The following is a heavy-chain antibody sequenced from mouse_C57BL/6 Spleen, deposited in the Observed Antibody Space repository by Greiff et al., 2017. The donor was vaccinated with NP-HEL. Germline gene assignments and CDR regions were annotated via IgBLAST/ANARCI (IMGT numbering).Heavy chain of an antibody. Sequence: EVQVVESGPELVKPGASVKMSCKASGYTFTDYNMHWVKQSHGKSLEWIGYINPNNGGTSYNQKFKGKATLTVNKYSSTAYMELRSPTSEDSAVYYCSIGGLDGCYLYWYFDVWGTGTTVTVSS. J-gene: IGHJ1*03. CDR2: INPNNGGT. CDR3: SIGGLDGCYLYWYFDV. V-gene: IGHV1-22*01. CDR1: GYTFTDYN. D-gene: IGHD2-3*01.